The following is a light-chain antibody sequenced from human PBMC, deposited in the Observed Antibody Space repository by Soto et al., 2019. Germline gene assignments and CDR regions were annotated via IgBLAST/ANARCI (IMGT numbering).Light chain of an antibody. J-gene: IGKJ5*01. V-gene: IGKV1-33*01. CDR2: DAS. CDR3: QQYDNLPLT. CDR1: QDIMNY. Sequence: DIQMTQSPSSLSASVGDRVTITCQATQDIMNYLNWYEQKPGEAPKLLIYDASNFETGVPSRFSGSGSGTDFTFTISSLQPEDIATYYCQQYDNLPLTFGGGTRLEIK.